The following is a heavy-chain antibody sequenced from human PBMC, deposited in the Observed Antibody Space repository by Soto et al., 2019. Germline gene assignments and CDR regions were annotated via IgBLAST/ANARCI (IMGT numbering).Heavy chain of an antibody. Sequence: PGGSLRLSCEASGFRFNSYSMNWVRQAPQKGLEWVSLIDARSNYIYYADSVKGRFTISRDNARNSLYLQMDSLRVEDTAVYCCVRENEMAGATSAFEYWGQGTPVTVSS. CDR2: IDARSNYI. CDR1: GFRFNSYS. V-gene: IGHV3-21*06. CDR3: VRENEMAGATSAFEY. J-gene: IGHJ4*02. D-gene: IGHD1-26*01.